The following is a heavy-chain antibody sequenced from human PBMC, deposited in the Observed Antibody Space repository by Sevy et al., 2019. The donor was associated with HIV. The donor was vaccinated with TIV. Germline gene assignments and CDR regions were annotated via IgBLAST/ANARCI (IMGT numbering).Heavy chain of an antibody. J-gene: IGHJ4*02. CDR3: AHRRSHYDSSGYSIYFDY. CDR2: IYWNDDK. Sequence: SGPTLVKPTQTLTLTCTFSGFSLTTSEVAVGWIRQPPGKALEWLALIYWNDDKRYSPSLKNRLTIAKDTSKNRVLLTMTNMYPVDTATYYCAHRRSHYDSSGYSIYFDYWGQGTLVTVSS. V-gene: IGHV2-5*01. D-gene: IGHD3-22*01. CDR1: GFSLTTSEVA.